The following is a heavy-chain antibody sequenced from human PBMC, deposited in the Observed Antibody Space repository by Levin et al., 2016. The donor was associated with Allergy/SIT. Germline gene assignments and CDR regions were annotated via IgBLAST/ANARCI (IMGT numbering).Heavy chain of an antibody. D-gene: IGHD2-21*02. Sequence: GESLKISCAASGFTFRSYAMSWVRQAPGKGLEWVSVISGTGDNTHYTDSVKGRFTISRDNSKNMFYMQMNSLRAEDTAVYYCAKDWNCGGDCHLFDYWGQGTLVTVSS. V-gene: IGHV3-23*01. CDR1: GFTFRSYA. CDR2: ISGTGDNT. J-gene: IGHJ4*02. CDR3: AKDWNCGGDCHLFDY.